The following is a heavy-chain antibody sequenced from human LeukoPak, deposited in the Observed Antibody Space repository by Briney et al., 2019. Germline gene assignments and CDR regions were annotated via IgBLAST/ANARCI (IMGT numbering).Heavy chain of an antibody. Sequence: PGGSLRLSCAASGFTFSTSWMNWVRQAPGKGLEWVGMIKGDGSQSYYVDSVRGRFTISRDNAKDALYLQMNSLRAEDTAVYYCARDASASNTGWYYFDHWGQGALVTVSS. CDR2: IKGDGSQS. CDR3: ARDASASNTGWYYFDH. V-gene: IGHV3-7*03. CDR1: GFTFSTSW. J-gene: IGHJ4*02. D-gene: IGHD6-19*01.